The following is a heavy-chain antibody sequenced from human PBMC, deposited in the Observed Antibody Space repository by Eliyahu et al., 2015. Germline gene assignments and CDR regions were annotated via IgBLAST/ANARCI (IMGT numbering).Heavy chain of an antibody. Sequence: QVQLVQSGAEVKKPGSSVKVSCXASXXTFXSXAISWVRQAPGQGLEWMGGIIPIFGTANYAQKFQGRVTITADESTSTAYMELSSLRSEDTAVYYCARVPEGTTVIDYYMDVWGKGTTVTVSS. CDR1: XXTFXSXA. V-gene: IGHV1-69*01. J-gene: IGHJ6*03. CDR3: ARVPEGTTVIDYYMDV. CDR2: IIPIFGTA. D-gene: IGHD4-17*01.